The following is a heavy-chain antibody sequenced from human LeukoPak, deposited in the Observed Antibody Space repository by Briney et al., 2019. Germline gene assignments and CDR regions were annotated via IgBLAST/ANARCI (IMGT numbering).Heavy chain of an antibody. CDR3: AKANKYGDYVEEFDY. J-gene: IGHJ4*02. Sequence: PGGSLRLSCAASGFTFSSYGMHWVRQAPGKGLEWVAVISYDGSNKYYADSVKGRFTISRDNSKNTLYLQMNSLRAEDTAVYYCAKANKYGDYVEEFDYWGQGTLVTVSS. CDR1: GFTFSSYG. V-gene: IGHV3-30*18. D-gene: IGHD4-17*01. CDR2: ISYDGSNK.